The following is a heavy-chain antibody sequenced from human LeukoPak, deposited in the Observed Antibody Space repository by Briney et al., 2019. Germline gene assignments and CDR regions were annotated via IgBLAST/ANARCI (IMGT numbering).Heavy chain of an antibody. CDR1: GGSFSGYY. CDR3: ARGMGRTYYDILTGSNWFDP. V-gene: IGHV4-34*01. CDR2: INHSGST. J-gene: IGHJ5*02. D-gene: IGHD3-9*01. Sequence: SETLSLTCAVYGGSFSGYYWSWIRQPPGKGLEWIGEINHSGSTNYNPSLKSRVTISVDTSKNRFSLKLSSVTAADTAVYYCARGMGRTYYDILTGSNWFDPWGQGTLVTVSS.